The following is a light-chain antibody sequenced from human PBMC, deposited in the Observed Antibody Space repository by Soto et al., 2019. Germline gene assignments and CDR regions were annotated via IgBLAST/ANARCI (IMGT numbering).Light chain of an antibody. V-gene: IGKV3-15*01. CDR2: GAS. J-gene: IGKJ5*01. Sequence: IVLTQSPATLSLSPWERATLSCRASQSVSSNLAWYQQKPGQAPRLLIYGASTRATGIPARFSGSGSGTEFTLTISSLQSEDFAVYYCQQYNNWPPEITFGQGTRLEIK. CDR1: QSVSSN. CDR3: QQYNNWPPEIT.